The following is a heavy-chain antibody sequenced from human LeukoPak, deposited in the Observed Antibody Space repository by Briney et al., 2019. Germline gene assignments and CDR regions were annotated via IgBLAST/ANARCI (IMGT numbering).Heavy chain of an antibody. D-gene: IGHD2-2*02. CDR3: APSGSGYCSSTNCYTHFDY. V-gene: IGHV1-3*01. CDR1: GYTFTSYT. Sequence: ASVKVSCKASGYTFTSYTMHWVRQAPGQRLEWMGWINAGNGNTKYSQKFRGRVTITRDTSASTAYMELSSLRSEDTAVYYCAPSGSGYCSSTNCYTHFDYWGQGTLVTVSS. J-gene: IGHJ4*02. CDR2: INAGNGNT.